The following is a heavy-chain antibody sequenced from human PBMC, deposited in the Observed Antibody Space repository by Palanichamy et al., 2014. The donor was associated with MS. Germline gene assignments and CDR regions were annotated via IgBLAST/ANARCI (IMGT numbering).Heavy chain of an antibody. J-gene: IGHJ4*02. CDR3: ARDKVILPLFQDH. V-gene: IGHV1-18*01. CDR1: GYIFRSYG. Sequence: QVQLVQSGGEMKKSGASVKVSCKASGYIFRSYGISWVRQAPGRGLEWLGWISGRNGETNYTMNLQGRVTVTADTSTNTAYMELRSLRSDDTAVYYCARDKVILPLFQDHWGQGTLVTVSS. CDR2: ISGRNGET. D-gene: IGHD2-15*01.